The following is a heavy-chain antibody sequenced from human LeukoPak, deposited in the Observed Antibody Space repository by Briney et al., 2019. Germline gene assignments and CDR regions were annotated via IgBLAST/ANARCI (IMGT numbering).Heavy chain of an antibody. V-gene: IGHV4-59*01. D-gene: IGHD5-12*01. CDR1: GASISRYF. J-gene: IGHJ4*02. CDR2: ISSGGST. Sequence: PSETLSLTCTVSGASISRYFWNWIRQLPGKELEWIGYISSGGSTNYNPSLKSRVTISIDTSKNQFSLKLTSATAADTAIYYCARGDDYKSTLFDYWGQGTLVTVSS. CDR3: ARGDDYKSTLFDY.